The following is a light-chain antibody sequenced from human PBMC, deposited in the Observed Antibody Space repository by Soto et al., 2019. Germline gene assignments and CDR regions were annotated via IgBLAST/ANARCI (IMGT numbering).Light chain of an antibody. CDR1: QSVSSY. CDR3: QQRSNWPPDT. J-gene: IGKJ5*01. CDR2: DAS. Sequence: EIVWTQSPSTLSLSPGERATLSCRASQSVSSYLAWYQQKPGQAPRLLIYDASNRATGIPARFSGSGSGTAFTLTISSLEPADFAVYYCQQRSNWPPDTFGQGTRLEIK. V-gene: IGKV3-11*01.